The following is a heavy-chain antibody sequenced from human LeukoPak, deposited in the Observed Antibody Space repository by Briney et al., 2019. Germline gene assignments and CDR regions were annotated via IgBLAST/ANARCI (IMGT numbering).Heavy chain of an antibody. Sequence: ASVKVSCKASGYTFTSYDINWVRQATGQGLEWMGWMNPNSGNTGYAQKFQGRVTMNRNTSISTAYMELSSLRSEDTAVYYCARESSPPHYDFWSGYYYYGMDVWGQGTTVTVSS. J-gene: IGHJ6*02. CDR2: MNPNSGNT. CDR1: GYTFTSYD. V-gene: IGHV1-8*01. D-gene: IGHD3-3*01. CDR3: ARESSPPHYDFWSGYYYYGMDV.